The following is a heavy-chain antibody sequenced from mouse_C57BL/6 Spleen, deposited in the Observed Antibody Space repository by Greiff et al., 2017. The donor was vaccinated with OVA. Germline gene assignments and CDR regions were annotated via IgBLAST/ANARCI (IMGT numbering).Heavy chain of an antibody. V-gene: IGHV1-50*01. D-gene: IGHD1-1*01. J-gene: IGHJ4*01. CDR3: ARSYYYGTSGGYAMDY. Sequence: QVQLQQPGAELVKPGASVKLSCKASGYTFTSYWMQWVKQRPGQGLEWIGEIDPSDSYTNYNQKFKGKATLTVDTSSSTAYMQLSSLTSEDSAVYYWARSYYYGTSGGYAMDYWGQGTSVTVSS. CDR2: IDPSDSYT. CDR1: GYTFTSYW.